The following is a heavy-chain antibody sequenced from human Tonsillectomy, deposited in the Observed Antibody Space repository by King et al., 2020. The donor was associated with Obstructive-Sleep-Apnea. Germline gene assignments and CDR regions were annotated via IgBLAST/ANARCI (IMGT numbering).Heavy chain of an antibody. CDR1: GGSFSGYY. Sequence: VQLQQWGAGLLKPSETLSLTCAVYGGSFSGYYWSWIRQPPGKGLDGMGEIIHVGNTNCNPSLKSRVTISIDTSKNQFSLKVSSVTASDTAVYYCAKGGALEAWGQGTLVTVSS. CDR3: AKGGALEA. D-gene: IGHD1-26*01. CDR2: IIHVGNT. J-gene: IGHJ4*02. V-gene: IGHV4-34*01.